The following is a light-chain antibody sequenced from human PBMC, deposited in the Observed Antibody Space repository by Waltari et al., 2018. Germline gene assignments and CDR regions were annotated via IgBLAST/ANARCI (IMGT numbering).Light chain of an antibody. V-gene: IGLV1-44*01. CDR2: RRD. CDR3: AAWDDSLGGRWV. CDR1: APNIGTNL. J-gene: IGLJ3*02. Sequence: QSVLTQPPSASGTPGPRVTMSCSVSAPNIGTNLLNWYQQLPGKAPKLVIYRRDQRPSGVPDRFSASKSGTSASLAISGLQSEDEADYYCAAWDDSLGGRWVFGGGTKVTVL.